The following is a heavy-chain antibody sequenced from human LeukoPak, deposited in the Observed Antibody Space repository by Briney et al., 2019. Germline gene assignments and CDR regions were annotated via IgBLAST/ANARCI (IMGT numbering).Heavy chain of an antibody. Sequence: ASVKVSCKASGYTFTSYGISWVRQAPGQGLEWMGWISAYNGNTNYAQKLQGRVTMTTDTSTSTAYMELRSLRSDDTAGYYWGKDAGNYCDSSVYDPWAQEPLVTVSS. CDR2: ISAYNGNT. J-gene: IGHJ5*02. V-gene: IGHV1-18*01. CDR1: GYTFTSYG. D-gene: IGHD3-22*01. CDR3: GKDAGNYCDSSVYDP.